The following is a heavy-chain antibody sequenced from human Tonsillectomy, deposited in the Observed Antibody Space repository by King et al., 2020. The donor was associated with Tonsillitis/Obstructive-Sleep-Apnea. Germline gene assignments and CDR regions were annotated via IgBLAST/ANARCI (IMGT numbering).Heavy chain of an antibody. V-gene: IGHV3-21*01. Sequence: VQLVESGGGLVKPGGSLRLSCAASGFTFRSYSMNWVRQAPGKGLEWVSSISSSSSYIYYADSVKGRFTISRDNAKNSLYLQMNSLRAEETAVYYCARDRRGAFDIWGQGTMVTVSS. J-gene: IGHJ3*02. CDR1: GFTFRSYS. CDR2: ISSSSSYI. D-gene: IGHD3-16*01. CDR3: ARDRRGAFDI.